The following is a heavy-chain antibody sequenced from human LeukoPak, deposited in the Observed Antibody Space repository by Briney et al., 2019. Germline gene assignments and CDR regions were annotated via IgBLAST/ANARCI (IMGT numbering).Heavy chain of an antibody. CDR3: ARMDFGSGSFVNWFDP. CDR2: INPSGGST. CDR1: GYTFTSYY. V-gene: IGHV1-46*01. D-gene: IGHD3-10*01. Sequence: APVKVSCKASGYTFTSYYMHWVRQAPGQGLEWMGIINPSGGSTSYAQKFQGRVTMTRDMSTSTAYMELSSLTSEDTAVYYCARMDFGSGSFVNWFDPWGQGTLVTVSS. J-gene: IGHJ5*02.